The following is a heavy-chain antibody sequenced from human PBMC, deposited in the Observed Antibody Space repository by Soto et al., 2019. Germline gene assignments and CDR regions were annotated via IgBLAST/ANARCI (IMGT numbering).Heavy chain of an antibody. CDR1: GGTFSSYA. CDR3: ARGTQSLYCGGDCYHYFDY. J-gene: IGHJ4*02. CDR2: IIPIFGTA. Sequence: QVQLVQSGAEVKKPGSSVKVSCKASGGTFSSYAISWVRQAPGQGLEWMGGIIPIFGTANYAQKFQGRVTITADESTSTAYMELSSLRSEDTAVYYCARGTQSLYCGGDCYHYFDYWGQGTLVTVSS. V-gene: IGHV1-69*12. D-gene: IGHD2-21*02.